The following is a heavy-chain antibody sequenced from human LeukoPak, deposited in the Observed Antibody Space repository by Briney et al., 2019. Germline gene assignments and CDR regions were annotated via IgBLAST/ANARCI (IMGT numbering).Heavy chain of an antibody. V-gene: IGHV3-48*02. D-gene: IGHD1-26*01. CDR2: ISTGGTTT. CDR3: ARFRGSHYCFDY. Sequence: GGSLRLSCAASGFTFSTYVMNWVRQAPGKGLEWVSYISTGGTTTYYADSVKGRFTISRDNAKNSVSLYLQMNSLRDEDTAVYYCARFRGSHYCFDYWGQGTLVTVSS. J-gene: IGHJ4*02. CDR1: GFTFSTYV.